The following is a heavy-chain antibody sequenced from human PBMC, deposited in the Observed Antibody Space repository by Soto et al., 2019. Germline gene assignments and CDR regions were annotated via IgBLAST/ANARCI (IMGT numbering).Heavy chain of an antibody. V-gene: IGHV3-23*01. Sequence: PGGSLRLSCAASGFTFSSYAMSWVRQAPGKGLEWVSAISGSGGSTYYADSVKGRFTISRDNSKNTLYLQMNSLRAEDTAVYYCAKRFEGSSSSFFGLDYWGQGTLVTVSS. D-gene: IGHD6-6*01. CDR1: GFTFSSYA. CDR2: ISGSGGST. CDR3: AKRFEGSSSSFFGLDY. J-gene: IGHJ4*01.